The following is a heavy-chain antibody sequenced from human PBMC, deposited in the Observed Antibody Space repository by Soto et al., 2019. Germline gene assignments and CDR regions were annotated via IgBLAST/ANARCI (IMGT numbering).Heavy chain of an antibody. J-gene: IGHJ6*02. Sequence: PGWSLRLSCISSGFTFRTYTMNWVRQAPGKGLEWVSGIRGFSPYTFYAESVKGRFTISRDNAKNSLYLQMNSLRAEGTAVYYCARDRGYDAHDYYYNAMDVWGPGTTVPLPS. CDR3: ARDRGYDAHDYYYNAMDV. CDR1: GFTFRTYT. CDR2: IRGFSPYT. V-gene: IGHV3-21*01. D-gene: IGHD2-15*01.